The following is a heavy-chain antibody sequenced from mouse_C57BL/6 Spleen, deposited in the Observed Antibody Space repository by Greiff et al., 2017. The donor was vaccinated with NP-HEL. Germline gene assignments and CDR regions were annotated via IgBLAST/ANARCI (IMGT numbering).Heavy chain of an antibody. CDR3: ARGDLTTVNPDY. CDR2: IYPGDGDT. Sequence: VHLVESGAELVKPGASVKISCKASGYAFSSYWMNWVKQRPGKGLEWIGQIYPGDGDTNYNGKFKGKATLTADKSSSTAYMQLSSLTSEDSAVYFCARGDLTTVNPDYWGQGTTLTVSS. V-gene: IGHV1-80*01. D-gene: IGHD1-1*01. J-gene: IGHJ2*01. CDR1: GYAFSSYW.